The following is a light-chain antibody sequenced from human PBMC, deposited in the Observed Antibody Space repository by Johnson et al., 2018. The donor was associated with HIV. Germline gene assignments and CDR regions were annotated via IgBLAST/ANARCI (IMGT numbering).Light chain of an antibody. CDR1: TCDIGNNY. J-gene: IGLJ1*01. Sequence: QSVLTQPPSVSAAPGQKVTISCSGNTCDIGNNYVSCHQQLPGTAPKLLIYDNNKRPSGIPDRISGSKSGTSATLGITGLQTGDEADYYCATWDSRLSAGHVCGTGHNVTVL. CDR3: ATWDSRLSAGHV. V-gene: IGLV1-51*01. CDR2: DNN.